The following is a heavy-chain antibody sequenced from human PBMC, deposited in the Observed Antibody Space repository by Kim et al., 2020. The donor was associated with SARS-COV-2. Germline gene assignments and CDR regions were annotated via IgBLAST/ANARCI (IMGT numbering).Heavy chain of an antibody. CDR1: GFTFSASG. V-gene: IGHV3-30*02. Sequence: GGSLRLSCAASGFTFSASGMHWVRQSPDRGLEWVSYVRLDGSNENYADSVKGRFTISRDNGKKTLYLQMNSPRAEDPAVYYCARDLAKGRFCDYCGQGTLVTVSS. CDR2: VRLDGSNE. CDR3: ARDLAKGRFCDY. J-gene: IGHJ4*02. D-gene: IGHD3-3*01.